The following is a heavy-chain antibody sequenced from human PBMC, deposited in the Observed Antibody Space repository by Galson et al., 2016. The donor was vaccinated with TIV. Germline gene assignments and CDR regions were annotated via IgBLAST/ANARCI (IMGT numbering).Heavy chain of an antibody. D-gene: IGHD3-22*01. CDR2: FDPEDGKT. J-gene: IGHJ4*02. V-gene: IGHV1-24*01. CDR3: ATDVSTQYFDTSGYSPLGF. Sequence: SVKVSCKVSGYTLTEVAMYWVRQAPGKGLEWMGGFDPEDGKTIYAQRFQGRVTMAEDTSTDTAYMELSSLRSEDTAVYYCATDVSTQYFDTSGYSPLGFWGQGTLVVVSS. CDR1: GYTLTEVA.